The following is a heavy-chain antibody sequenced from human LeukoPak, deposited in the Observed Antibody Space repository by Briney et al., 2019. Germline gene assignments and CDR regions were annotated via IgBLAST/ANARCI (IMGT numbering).Heavy chain of an antibody. CDR3: GYDSSGNVAY. CDR2: INPNSGGT. V-gene: IGHV1-2*02. CDR1: GYTFTGYY. Sequence: ASVKVSCTASGYTFTGYYMHWVRQAPGQGLEWIGWINPNSGGTNYAQKFQGRVTMTRDTSISTAYMELSRLRSDDTAVYYCGYDSSGNVAYWGQGTLVTVSS. J-gene: IGHJ4*02. D-gene: IGHD3-22*01.